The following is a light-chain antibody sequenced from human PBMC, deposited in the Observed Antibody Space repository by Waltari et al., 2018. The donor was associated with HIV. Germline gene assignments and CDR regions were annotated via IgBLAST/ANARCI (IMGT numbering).Light chain of an antibody. J-gene: IGLJ3*02. CDR1: SSDVGGYNY. CDR2: EVS. V-gene: IGLV2-8*01. Sequence: QSALTQPPSASGSPGQSVTISCTGTSSDVGGYNYVSWYQQHPGKAPKFIIYEVSKRPSGVPDRFSGSKSGKTASLTVSVLQAEEEADYYCSSYAGSNWVFGGGTKLTVL. CDR3: SSYAGSNWV.